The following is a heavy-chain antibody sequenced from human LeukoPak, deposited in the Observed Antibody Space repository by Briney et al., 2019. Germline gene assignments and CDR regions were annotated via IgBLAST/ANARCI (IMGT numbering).Heavy chain of an antibody. Sequence: ASVKVSCKASGYTFTSYGISWVRQAPGQGLEWMGSISAYNGNTNYAQKLQGRVTVTTDTSTSTAYMELRSLRSDDTAVYYCARQWAAAGTEASFDYWGQGTLVTVSS. D-gene: IGHD6-13*01. CDR3: ARQWAAAGTEASFDY. J-gene: IGHJ4*02. V-gene: IGHV1-18*01. CDR2: ISAYNGNT. CDR1: GYTFTSYG.